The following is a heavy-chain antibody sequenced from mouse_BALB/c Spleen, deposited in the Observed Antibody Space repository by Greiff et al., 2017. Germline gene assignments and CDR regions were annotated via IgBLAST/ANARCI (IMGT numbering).Heavy chain of an antibody. CDR1: GFTFSSFG. J-gene: IGHJ3*01. CDR2: ISSGSSTI. Sequence: EVMLVESGGGLVQPGGYRKLSCAASGFTFSSFGMHWVRQAPEKGLEWVAYISSGSSTIYYADTVKGRFTISRDNPKNTLFLQMTSLRSEDTAMYYCAREEVRRWFAYWGQGTLVTVSA. D-gene: IGHD2-14*01. CDR3: AREEVRRWFAY. V-gene: IGHV5-17*02.